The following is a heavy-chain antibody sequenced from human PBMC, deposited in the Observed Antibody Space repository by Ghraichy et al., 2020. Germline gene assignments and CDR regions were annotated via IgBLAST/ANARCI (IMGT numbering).Heavy chain of an antibody. Sequence: GGSLRLSCAASGFTFDDYAMHWVRQAPGKGLEWVSGISWNSGSIGYADSVKGRFTISRNNAQNSLYLQMNSLRAEEAALYYCAKDPNRQLVGAGDYWGQGTLVTVSA. V-gene: IGHV3-9*01. CDR2: ISWNSGSI. D-gene: IGHD6-6*01. J-gene: IGHJ4*02. CDR1: GFTFDDYA. CDR3: AKDPNRQLVGAGDY.